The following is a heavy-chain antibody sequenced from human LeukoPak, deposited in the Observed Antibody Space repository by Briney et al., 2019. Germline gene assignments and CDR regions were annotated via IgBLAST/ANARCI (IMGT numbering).Heavy chain of an antibody. CDR1: GFTFSSYA. V-gene: IGHV3-23*01. CDR2: ISSSGGST. Sequence: PGGSLRLSCAASGFTFSSYAMSWVRQAPGKGLEWVSAISSSGGSTYYADSVKGRFTISRDNSKSTLFLQLKSLGVEDTAVYFCARRPPIATSGTYFFDYWGQGTLATVSS. D-gene: IGHD6-13*01. J-gene: IGHJ4*02. CDR3: ARRPPIATSGTYFFDY.